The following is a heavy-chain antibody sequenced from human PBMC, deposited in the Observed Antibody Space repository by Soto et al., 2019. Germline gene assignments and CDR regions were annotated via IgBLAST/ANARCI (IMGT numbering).Heavy chain of an antibody. CDR3: ARALAAAGPFDC. CDR1: GYTFTNYA. J-gene: IGHJ4*02. Sequence: QVQLVQSGAEVKKPGASVKVSCKASGYTFTNYAFSWVRQAPGQGLEWMGWISAYNGKTNYPQKLQGRVTMTTDTGPSTAYMELRSLRPGDTAVYYCARALAAAGPFDCWGQGTLVTVSS. D-gene: IGHD6-13*01. CDR2: ISAYNGKT. V-gene: IGHV1-18*01.